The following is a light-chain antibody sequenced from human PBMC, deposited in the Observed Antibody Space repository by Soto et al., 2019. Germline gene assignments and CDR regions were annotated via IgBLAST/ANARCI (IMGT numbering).Light chain of an antibody. Sequence: DIQMTQSPSTLSASVGDRVTITCRASQGISTWLAWYQQKPGKAPKLLIYKASSLESGVPSRFSGSASGTEFILTISSLQPDDFATYYCQQYNSFPWTFGQGTKVEI. CDR2: KAS. CDR3: QQYNSFPWT. CDR1: QGISTW. V-gene: IGKV1-5*03. J-gene: IGKJ1*01.